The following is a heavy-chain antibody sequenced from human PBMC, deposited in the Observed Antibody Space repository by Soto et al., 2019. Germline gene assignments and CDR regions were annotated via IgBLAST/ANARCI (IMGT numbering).Heavy chain of an antibody. CDR3: ARVLDSSGYYPDY. CDR2: IYYSGST. V-gene: IGHV4-30-4*01. J-gene: IGHJ4*02. D-gene: IGHD3-22*01. CDR1: GGSISSGDYY. Sequence: SETLSLTCTVSGGSISSGDYYWSWIRQPPGKGLEWIGYIYYSGSTYYNPSLKSRVTISVDTSKNQFSLKLSSVTAADTAVYYCARVLDSSGYYPDYWGQGTLVTVSS.